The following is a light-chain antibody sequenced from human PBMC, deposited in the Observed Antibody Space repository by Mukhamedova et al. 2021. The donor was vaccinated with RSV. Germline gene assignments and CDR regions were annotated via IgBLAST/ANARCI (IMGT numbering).Light chain of an antibody. CDR2: KAS. V-gene: IGKV1-5*03. CDR3: QQYYSNAGT. J-gene: IGKJ1*01. Sequence: WYQRRVHGKAPNLLIYKASTLESGVPSRFSGSGSGTEFTLTISSLQPDDFATYYCQQYYSNAGTFGQGTKVDLK.